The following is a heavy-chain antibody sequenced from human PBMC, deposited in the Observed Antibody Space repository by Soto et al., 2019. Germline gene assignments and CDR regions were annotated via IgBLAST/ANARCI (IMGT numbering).Heavy chain of an antibody. CDR2: VYNSGST. V-gene: IGHV4-59*01. J-gene: IGHJ5*02. D-gene: IGHD2-21*01. CDR1: GGSITSYN. CDR3: VRRAVVAVIGSLGNWLAP. Sequence: SETLSLTCTVSGGSITSYNWNWLRQPPGKALEWIGYVYNSGSTNYNPSLKSRVTISVDTSKNQFSLKVNSVTAADTAVYYCVRRAVVAVIGSLGNWLAPWGQGILVIVSS.